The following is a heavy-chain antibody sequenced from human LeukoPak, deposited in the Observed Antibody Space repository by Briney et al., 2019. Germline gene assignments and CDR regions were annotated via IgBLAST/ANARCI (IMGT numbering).Heavy chain of an antibody. J-gene: IGHJ4*02. V-gene: IGHV3-48*01. CDR2: ISSSSTM. D-gene: IGHD2-15*01. CDR1: GFTLSGYS. CDR3: VRARYCSGGSCQNFDY. Sequence: PGGSLRLSCAASGFTLSGYSMNWVRQAPGKGLEWVSYISSSSTMYFADSVKGRFTISRDNAKNSLYLQMNSLRADDTALYYCVRARYCSGGSCQNFDYWGQGTLVTVSS.